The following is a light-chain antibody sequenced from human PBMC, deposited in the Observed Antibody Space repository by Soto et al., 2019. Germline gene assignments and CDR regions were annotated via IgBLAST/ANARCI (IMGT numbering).Light chain of an antibody. V-gene: IGKV3-20*01. CDR3: QQYGGSPIFT. Sequence: EIVLTQSPGTLSLSPGERATLSCRASQSVSSNYLAWYQFKVGQAPRLLIYGASNRPTGIPDRFSGSGSGTDFTLTISRLEPEDSPVYFYQQYGGSPIFTFGPGTKLDIE. CDR1: QSVSSNY. J-gene: IGKJ3*01. CDR2: GAS.